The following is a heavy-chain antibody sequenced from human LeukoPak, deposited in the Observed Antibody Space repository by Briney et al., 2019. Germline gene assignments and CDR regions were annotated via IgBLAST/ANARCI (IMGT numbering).Heavy chain of an antibody. V-gene: IGHV1-2*06. J-gene: IGHJ4*02. CDR2: INPNSGGT. Sequence: ASVKVSCKASGYSFTGYYMHWVRQAPGQGLEWMGRINPNSGGTNYAQKFQGRVTMTRDTSINTAYMEISSLRSDDTAVYYCARDWSELPAAMGGAFWGQGTLVTVSS. D-gene: IGHD2-2*01. CDR3: ARDWSELPAAMGGAF. CDR1: GYSFTGYY.